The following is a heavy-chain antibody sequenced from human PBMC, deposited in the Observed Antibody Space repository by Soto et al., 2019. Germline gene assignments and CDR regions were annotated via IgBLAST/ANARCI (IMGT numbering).Heavy chain of an antibody. Sequence: ASVKVSCKASGYTFTSYAMHWVRQAPGQRLEWMGWINAGNGNTKYSQKFQGRVTITRDTSASTVYMELSSLRSEDTAVYYCARGPGGPDGPGDYWGQGTLVTVSS. CDR2: INAGNGNT. D-gene: IGHD2-15*01. CDR1: GYTFTSYA. CDR3: ARGPGGPDGPGDY. J-gene: IGHJ4*02. V-gene: IGHV1-3*01.